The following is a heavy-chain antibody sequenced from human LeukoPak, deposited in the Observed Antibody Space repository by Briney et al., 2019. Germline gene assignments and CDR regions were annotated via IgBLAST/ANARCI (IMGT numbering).Heavy chain of an antibody. CDR3: ARATNSYGGNSDY. D-gene: IGHD4-23*01. CDR2: ISSYGDNT. J-gene: IGHJ4*02. CDR1: GFTFSGYT. V-gene: IGHV3-64*01. Sequence: PGGSLRLSCVASGFTFSGYTMHWVRQAPGKGLEYVSAISSYGDNTYYANSVKDRFTISRDNSKNTLYLQMGSLRADDMAVYYCARATNSYGGNSDYWGQGTLVTVSS.